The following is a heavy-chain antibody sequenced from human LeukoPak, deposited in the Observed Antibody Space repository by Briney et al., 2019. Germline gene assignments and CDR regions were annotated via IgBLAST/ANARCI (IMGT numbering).Heavy chain of an antibody. D-gene: IGHD5-18*01. Sequence: PSETLSLTCAVYGGSFSGYYWSWIRQPPGKGLEWIGEIKHSGSTNYNPSLKSRVTISVDTTKNQFSLKLSSVTAADTAVYYCARAWIQLPMDVWGKGTTVTVSS. V-gene: IGHV4-34*01. CDR2: IKHSGST. J-gene: IGHJ6*04. CDR3: ARAWIQLPMDV. CDR1: GGSFSGYY.